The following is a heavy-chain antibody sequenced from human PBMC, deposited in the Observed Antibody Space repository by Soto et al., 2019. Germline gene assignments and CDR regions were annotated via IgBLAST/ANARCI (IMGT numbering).Heavy chain of an antibody. CDR2: IYHSGST. Sequence: QLQLPESGSGLVKPSQTLSLTCAVSGGSISSGGYSWSWIRKPQGKGLEWIGYIYHSGSTYYNPSLKSRVTISVARSKKHFSLQLSSVTAADTAGYYCARVPDRLGQGTLVTVSS. D-gene: IGHD2-2*01. CDR3: ARVPDR. V-gene: IGHV4-30-2*01. CDR1: GGSISSGGYS. J-gene: IGHJ5*02.